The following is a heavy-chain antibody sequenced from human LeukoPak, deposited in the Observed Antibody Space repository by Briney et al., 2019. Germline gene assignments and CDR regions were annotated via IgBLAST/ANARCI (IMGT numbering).Heavy chain of an antibody. V-gene: IGHV4-31*03. CDR2: IYYSGST. Sequence: PSETLSLTCTVSGGSISSGGYYWSWIRQHPGKGLEWIGYIYYSGSTYYNPSLKSRVTISVDTSKNQFSLKLSSVTAADTAVYYCARDVVVVPAASNWFDPWGQGTLATVSS. D-gene: IGHD2-2*01. CDR1: GGSISSGGYY. CDR3: ARDVVVVPAASNWFDP. J-gene: IGHJ5*02.